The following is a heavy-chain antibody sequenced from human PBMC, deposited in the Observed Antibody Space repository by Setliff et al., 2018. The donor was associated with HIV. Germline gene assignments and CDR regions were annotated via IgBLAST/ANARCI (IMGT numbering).Heavy chain of an antibody. CDR1: GYTFTSYD. CDR2: MNPNSGNT. J-gene: IGHJ6*02. Sequence: GASVKVSCKASGYTFTSYDINWVRQATGQGLEWMGWMNPNSGNTGYAQKLQGRVTMTRNTSISTAYMELSSLRSEDTAVYYCARGSYSSSWYGYYYYYGMDVWGQGTTVTVSS. V-gene: IGHV1-8*01. CDR3: ARGSYSSSWYGYYYYYGMDV. D-gene: IGHD6-13*01.